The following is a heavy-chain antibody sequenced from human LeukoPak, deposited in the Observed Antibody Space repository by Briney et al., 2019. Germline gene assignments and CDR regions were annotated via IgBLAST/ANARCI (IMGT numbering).Heavy chain of an antibody. CDR1: GCTFTGYY. CDR2: INPNSGGT. Sequence: GASVKVSCKASGCTFTGYYFHWVRQAPGQGLEWMGWINPNSGGTNYAQKFQGRVTMTRDTSSSTVYMELSRLTSDDTAVYYCARDSTMAGPEGIDYWGQGTLVTVSS. J-gene: IGHJ4*02. D-gene: IGHD5-24*01. V-gene: IGHV1-2*02. CDR3: ARDSTMAGPEGIDY.